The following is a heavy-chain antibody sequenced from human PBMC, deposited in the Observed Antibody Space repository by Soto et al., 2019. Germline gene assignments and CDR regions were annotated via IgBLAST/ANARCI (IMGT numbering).Heavy chain of an antibody. Sequence: SETLSLTCTVSGGPISSYYWSWTRQPAGKGLEWIGRIYMNGSTNYNPSLKSRVTVSVDTSRSQFSLILKSVTAADTAVYYCVRDGSSGWYYYGMDVWGQGTPVTVSS. CDR2: IYMNGST. J-gene: IGHJ6*02. CDR3: VRDGSSGWYYYGMDV. CDR1: GGPISSYY. V-gene: IGHV4-4*07. D-gene: IGHD6-19*01.